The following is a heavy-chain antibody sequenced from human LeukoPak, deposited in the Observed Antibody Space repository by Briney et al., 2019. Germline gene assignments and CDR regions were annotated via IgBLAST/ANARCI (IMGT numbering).Heavy chain of an antibody. Sequence: PSETLSLTCTVSGGSISSGGYYWSWIRQHPGKGLEWIGYIYYSGSTYYNPSLKSRVTISVDTSKNQFSLKLSSVTAADTAVYYCARVGLTTVTTSYFDYWGQGTLVTVSS. J-gene: IGHJ4*02. D-gene: IGHD4-17*01. V-gene: IGHV4-31*03. CDR1: GGSISSGGYY. CDR2: IYYSGST. CDR3: ARVGLTTVTTSYFDY.